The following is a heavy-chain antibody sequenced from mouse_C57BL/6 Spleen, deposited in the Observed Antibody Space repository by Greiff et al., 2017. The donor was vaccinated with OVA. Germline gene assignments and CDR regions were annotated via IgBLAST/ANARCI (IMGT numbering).Heavy chain of an antibody. D-gene: IGHD1-1*01. CDR1: GFTFSSYA. Sequence: EVKLVESGGGLVKPGGSLKLSCAASGFTFSSYAMSWVRQTPEKRLEWVATISDGGSYTYYPDNVKGRFTISRDNAKNNLYLQMSHLKSEDTAMYYCARDGTTVRYFDVWGTGTTVTVSS. CDR2: ISDGGSYT. V-gene: IGHV5-4*01. CDR3: ARDGTTVRYFDV. J-gene: IGHJ1*03.